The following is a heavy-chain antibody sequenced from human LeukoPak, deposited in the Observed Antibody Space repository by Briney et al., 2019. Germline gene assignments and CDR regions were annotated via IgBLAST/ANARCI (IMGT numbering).Heavy chain of an antibody. Sequence: GGSLRLSCAASGFTFDDYDIHWVRHAPGKGLEWVSLISGDGGSTYYADSVKGRFTISRDNAKNSLYLQMNSLRDEDTAVYYCAREIANWFDPWGQGTLVTVSS. CDR2: ISGDGGST. CDR3: AREIANWFDP. J-gene: IGHJ5*02. V-gene: IGHV3-43*02. CDR1: GFTFDDYD. D-gene: IGHD2-21*01.